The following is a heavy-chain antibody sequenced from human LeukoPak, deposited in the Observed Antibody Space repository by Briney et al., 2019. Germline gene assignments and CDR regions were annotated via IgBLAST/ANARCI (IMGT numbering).Heavy chain of an antibody. CDR2: IKEGGSET. V-gene: IGHV3-7*01. Sequence: GGSLRLSCAASGFTFSSYGMSWVRQAPGKGLEWVANIKEGGSETYYADSVKGRFTTSRTKAKNSLYLQMNSLRAEDTAVYYCARDSRSGRRYCYYDGMYARGQGAPVTVSS. CDR1: GFTFSSYG. CDR3: ARDSRSGRRYCYYDGMYA. J-gene: IGHJ6*02.